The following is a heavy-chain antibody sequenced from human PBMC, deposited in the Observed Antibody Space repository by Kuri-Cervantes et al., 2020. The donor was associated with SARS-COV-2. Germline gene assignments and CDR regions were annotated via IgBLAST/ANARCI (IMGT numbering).Heavy chain of an antibody. D-gene: IGHD6-19*01. V-gene: IGHV1-18*01. CDR3: ARDTPRSDIGGRIAVAFDY. CDR2: ISAYNGNT. CDR1: GYSFTSYG. J-gene: IGHJ4*02. Sequence: SVKVSCKGSGYSFTSYGISWVRQAPGQGLEWMGWISAYNGNTNYAQKLQGRVTMTTDTSTSTAYMELRSLRSDDTAVYYCARDTPRSDIGGRIAVAFDYWGQGTLVTVSS.